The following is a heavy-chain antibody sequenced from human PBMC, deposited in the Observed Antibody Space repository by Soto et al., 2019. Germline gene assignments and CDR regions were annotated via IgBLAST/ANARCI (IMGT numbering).Heavy chain of an antibody. CDR3: IVRYPYYFDY. CDR1: GFTFSNAW. J-gene: IGHJ4*02. V-gene: IGHV3-15*07. CDR2: IKSKTDGGTT. D-gene: IGHD2-21*01. Sequence: GGSLRLSCAASGFTFSNAWMNWVRHPPGKGLEWVGRIKSKTDGGTTDYAAPVKGRFTISRDDSKNTLYLQMNSLKTEDTAVYYCIVRYPYYFDYWGQGTLVTVSS.